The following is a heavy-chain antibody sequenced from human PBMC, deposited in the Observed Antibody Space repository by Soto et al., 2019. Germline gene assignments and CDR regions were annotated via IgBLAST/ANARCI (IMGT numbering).Heavy chain of an antibody. D-gene: IGHD4-17*01. V-gene: IGHV4-59*01. CDR1: GGSFSTYY. J-gene: IGHJ3*02. CDR2: VSYSGTT. Sequence: PSETLSLTCTVSGGSFSTYYWTWIRQPPGKGLEWVGYVSYSGTTNYSPSLKNRVTISLDTSKNEFSLKLRSATAADTAVYYCARDRGSLTTGDGTFDIWGPGTMVTV. CDR3: ARDRGSLTTGDGTFDI.